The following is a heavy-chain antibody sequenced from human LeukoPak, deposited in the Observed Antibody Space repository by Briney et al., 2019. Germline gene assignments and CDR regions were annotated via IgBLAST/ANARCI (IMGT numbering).Heavy chain of an antibody. CDR2: INHSGST. Sequence: SETLSLPCAVYGVSFSGYYWTWIRQPPGKGLEWIGEINHSGSTKYNPSLKSRVTISVDTSKNQFSLKLSSVTAADTAVYYCARGYYNTSAYPRDWYFDLWGPG. CDR3: ARGYYNTSAYPRDWYFDL. J-gene: IGHJ2*01. V-gene: IGHV4-34*01. D-gene: IGHD3-22*01. CDR1: GVSFSGYY.